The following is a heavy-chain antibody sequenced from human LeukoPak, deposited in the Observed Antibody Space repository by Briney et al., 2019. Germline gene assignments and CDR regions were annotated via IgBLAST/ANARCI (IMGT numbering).Heavy chain of an antibody. Sequence: PGGSLRLSCAASGFTFTSYNMNWVRQAPGKGLEWVANIKKDGSEKYYVDSVKGRFTISRDNAKTSLYLQMNSLRAEDTAVYYCARDLSGVTGYTYGRGIDYWGQGTLVTVSS. J-gene: IGHJ4*02. CDR3: ARDLSGVTGYTYGRGIDY. D-gene: IGHD5-18*01. CDR1: GFTFTSYN. CDR2: IKKDGSEK. V-gene: IGHV3-7*01.